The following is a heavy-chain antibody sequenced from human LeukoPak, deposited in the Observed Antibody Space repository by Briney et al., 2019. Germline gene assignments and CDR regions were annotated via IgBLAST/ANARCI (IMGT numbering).Heavy chain of an antibody. V-gene: IGHV1-8*02. CDR2: MNPNSGNT. CDR1: GYTFTSYD. D-gene: IGHD1-26*01. J-gene: IGHJ3*02. Sequence: ASVKVSCKASGYTFTSYDINWVRQATGQELEWMGWMNPNSGNTGYAQKFQGRVTMTEDTSTDTAYMELSSLRSEDTAVYYCATPRLYSGSYFAFDIWGQGTMVTVSS. CDR3: ATPRLYSGSYFAFDI.